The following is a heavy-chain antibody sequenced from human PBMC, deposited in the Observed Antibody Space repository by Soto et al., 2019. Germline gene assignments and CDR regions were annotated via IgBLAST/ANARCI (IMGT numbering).Heavy chain of an antibody. J-gene: IGHJ4*02. V-gene: IGHV1-18*01. Sequence: ASVKVSCKASGYTFTSYGISWVRQAPGQGLEWMGWISAYNGNTNYAQKFQGRVTMTTDTSTSTAYMELRSLRSDDTAVYYCAREEDTAMVSDYWGQGTLVTVSS. D-gene: IGHD5-18*01. CDR1: GYTFTSYG. CDR3: AREEDTAMVSDY. CDR2: ISAYNGNT.